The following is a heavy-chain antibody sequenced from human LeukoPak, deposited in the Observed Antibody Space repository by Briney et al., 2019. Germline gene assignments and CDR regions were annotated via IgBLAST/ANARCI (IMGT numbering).Heavy chain of an antibody. CDR2: IKEDGSEK. Sequence: GGSLRLSCAASRFPFGSYWMSWVRQAPGKGLEWVANIKEDGSEKYYVDSVKGRFTISRDNSKNSVYLQMNSLRAEDTAVYYCSRDSRIAMAGQDSWGQGTLVTVSS. CDR3: SRDSRIAMAGQDS. V-gene: IGHV3-7*01. J-gene: IGHJ4*02. D-gene: IGHD6-19*01. CDR1: RFPFGSYW.